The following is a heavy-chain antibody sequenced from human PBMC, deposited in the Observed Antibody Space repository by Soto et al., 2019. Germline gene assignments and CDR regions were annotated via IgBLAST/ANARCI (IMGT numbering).Heavy chain of an antibody. CDR3: ATQTSSYTGGV. V-gene: IGHV4-4*02. D-gene: IGHD1-26*01. J-gene: IGHJ6*02. CDR2: LSRGDER. CDR1: GAPITTTKW. Sequence: QVQLQESGPGLVKPSETLSLTCTVSGAPITTTKWWAWVRLLPGKGLEWIGELSRGDERSSNPSLEGRFTMSLDQSNNHFSLKLTSVTAADTAMYYCATQTSSYTGGVWGRGTSVTVSS.